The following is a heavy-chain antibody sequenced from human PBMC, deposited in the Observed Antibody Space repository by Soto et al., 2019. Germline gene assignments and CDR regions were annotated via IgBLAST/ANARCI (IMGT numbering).Heavy chain of an antibody. CDR3: ARAPRLTSLYYDY. D-gene: IGHD2-2*01. CDR1: GGSTSSYY. V-gene: IGHV4-59*01. CDR2: IYYSGST. J-gene: IGHJ4*02. Sequence: SETLSPTPTVSGGSTSSYYWSWIRHHPGKGVEWIGYIYYSGSTNYTPSLKSRVTISVDTSKNQFSLKLSSVTAADTAVYYCARAPRLTSLYYDYWGQGTLVTVSS.